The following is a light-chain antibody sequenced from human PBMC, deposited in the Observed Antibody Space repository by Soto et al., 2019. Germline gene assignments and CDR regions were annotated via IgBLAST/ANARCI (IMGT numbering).Light chain of an antibody. Sequence: EVVMTQSPATLSVSPGERATLSCRASQSVSNNLAWYQQKPGQAPRLLIYGASTRATGIPARFSGSGSGTEFTLTISSLQSEDFPVYYCQQYNNWWTFGQGTKVEIK. V-gene: IGKV3-15*01. CDR3: QQYNNWWT. CDR1: QSVSNN. J-gene: IGKJ1*01. CDR2: GAS.